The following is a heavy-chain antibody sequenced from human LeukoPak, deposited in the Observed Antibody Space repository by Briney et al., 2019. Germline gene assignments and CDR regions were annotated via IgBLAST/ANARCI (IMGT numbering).Heavy chain of an antibody. CDR1: GFTFSSYW. Sequence: GGSLRLSCAASGFTFSSYWMSWVRQAPGKGLEWVSAISGTGADTFYTGSVKGRFTISRDNSKNTLYLQINSLRAEDTAVYYCAKDGGRDRGAFDIWGQGTTVTVSS. V-gene: IGHV3-23*01. CDR3: AKDGGRDRGAFDI. D-gene: IGHD1-26*01. CDR2: ISGTGADT. J-gene: IGHJ3*02.